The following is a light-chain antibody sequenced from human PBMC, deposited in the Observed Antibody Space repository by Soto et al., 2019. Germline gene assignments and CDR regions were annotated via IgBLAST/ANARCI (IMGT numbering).Light chain of an antibody. CDR3: AAWDDSLNGYV. CDR2: SNN. V-gene: IGLV1-44*01. J-gene: IGLJ1*01. Sequence: QSVVTQPPSASVTPRQRVSISCSGSTSNIGSNSVSWYQQLPGTAPRLLIYSNNQRPSGVPDRFSGSKSVTSASLAISGLQSGDEADYYCAAWDDSLNGYVFGTGTKVTVL. CDR1: TSNIGSNS.